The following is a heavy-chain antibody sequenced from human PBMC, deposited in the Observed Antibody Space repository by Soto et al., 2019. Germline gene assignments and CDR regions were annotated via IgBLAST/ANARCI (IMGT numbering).Heavy chain of an antibody. Sequence: ASVKVSCKASGYTFTGYYMHWVRQAPGQGLEWMGWINPNSGGTNYAQKFQGWVTMTRDTSISTAYMELSRLRSDDTAVYYCARETYSGYEYYFDYWGQGTLVTVSS. J-gene: IGHJ4*02. CDR2: INPNSGGT. V-gene: IGHV1-2*04. CDR1: GYTFTGYY. D-gene: IGHD5-12*01. CDR3: ARETYSGYEYYFDY.